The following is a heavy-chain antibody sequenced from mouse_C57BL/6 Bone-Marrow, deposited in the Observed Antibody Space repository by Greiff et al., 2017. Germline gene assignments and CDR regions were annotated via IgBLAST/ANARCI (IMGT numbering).Heavy chain of an antibody. CDR1: GFNIKDDY. CDR3: TTRYYGSSYYWYFDV. D-gene: IGHD1-1*01. J-gene: IGHJ1*03. Sequence: EVQLQQSGAELVRPGASVKLSCTASGFNIKDDYMHWVKQRPEQGLEWIGWIDPENGDTEYASKFQGKATITADTSSNTAYLQLSSLTSEDTAVDYCTTRYYGSSYYWYFDVWGTGTTVTVSS. CDR2: IDPENGDT. V-gene: IGHV14-4*01.